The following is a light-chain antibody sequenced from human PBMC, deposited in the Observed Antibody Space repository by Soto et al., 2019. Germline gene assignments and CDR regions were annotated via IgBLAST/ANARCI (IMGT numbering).Light chain of an antibody. J-gene: IGKJ3*01. Sequence: DIQMTQSPSSVSASVGDRVTITCRASQDIHTWLAWFQQKPGKAPKLLIHAASFLHTGVPSRFSGSGSGTDFTLTISSLQPEDFATYYCQQANTVPFTFGPGTKLDIK. CDR1: QDIHTW. CDR2: AAS. CDR3: QQANTVPFT. V-gene: IGKV1D-12*01.